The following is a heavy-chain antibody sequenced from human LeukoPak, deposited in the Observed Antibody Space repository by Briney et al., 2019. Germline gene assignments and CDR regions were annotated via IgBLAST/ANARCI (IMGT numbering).Heavy chain of an antibody. J-gene: IGHJ2*01. CDR2: IIWNSGSI. Sequence: QTGGSLRLSCAASGFTFVVYATHGFRQAPGKGLEWASGIIWNSGSIGYADSVKGRFTISRDNAKNSLYLQMNSLRAEDMALYYFAKDHGMGIVFDWYFDLXXRGTXXTVS. D-gene: IGHD3-10*01. V-gene: IGHV3-9*03. CDR1: GFTFVVYA. CDR3: AKDHGMGIVFDWYFDL.